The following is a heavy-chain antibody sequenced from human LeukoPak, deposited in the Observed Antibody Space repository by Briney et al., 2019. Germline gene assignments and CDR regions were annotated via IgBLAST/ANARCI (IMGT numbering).Heavy chain of an antibody. CDR3: AHYGDYRFMYYFDY. CDR2: IYWNNDN. Sequence: ESGPTLVKPTQTLTLTCSCSGFSLTTSGVGEGWIRQSPGKALEWLALIYWNNDNRYSPSLKTRLTITKDTSKNQVVLTMTEMDPVDTATYYCAHYGDYRFMYYFDYWGQGTLVTVSS. J-gene: IGHJ4*02. V-gene: IGHV2-5*01. D-gene: IGHD4-17*01. CDR1: GFSLTTSGVG.